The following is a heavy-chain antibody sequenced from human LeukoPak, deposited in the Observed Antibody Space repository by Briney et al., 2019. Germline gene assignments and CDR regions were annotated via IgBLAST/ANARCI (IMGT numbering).Heavy chain of an antibody. Sequence: SETRSLTCTVSGASISSYYWSWIRQPPGKGLEWIGHIHYSGNTDYNPSLKSRATTSIDTSKNQISLKVTSVTAADTAVYYCTSLARAATGAHGQFDYWGQGILVSVSS. D-gene: IGHD2-15*01. CDR3: TSLARAATGAHGQFDY. J-gene: IGHJ4*02. V-gene: IGHV4-59*12. CDR2: IHYSGNT. CDR1: GASISSYY.